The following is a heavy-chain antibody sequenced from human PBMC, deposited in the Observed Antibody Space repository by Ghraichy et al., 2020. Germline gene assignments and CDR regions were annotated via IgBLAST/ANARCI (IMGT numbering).Heavy chain of an antibody. CDR2: ISSSSSYI. CDR3: ARDWDYYDSSGPYDFDY. Sequence: GGSLRLSCAASGFTFSSYSMNWVRQAPGKGLEWVSSISSSSSYIYYADSVKGRFTISRDNAKNSLYLQMNSLRAEDTAVYYCARDWDYYDSSGPYDFDYWGQGTLVTVSS. J-gene: IGHJ4*02. D-gene: IGHD3-22*01. V-gene: IGHV3-21*01. CDR1: GFTFSSYS.